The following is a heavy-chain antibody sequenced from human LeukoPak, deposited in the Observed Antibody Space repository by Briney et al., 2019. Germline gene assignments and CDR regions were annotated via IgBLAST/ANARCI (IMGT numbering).Heavy chain of an antibody. D-gene: IGHD3-3*01. CDR3: ARSYDFWSGYYPLDY. CDR2: IYSTGDT. V-gene: IGHV3-53*01. J-gene: IGHJ4*02. CDR1: GFIVSSVY. Sequence: GGSLRLSCAASGFIVSSVYMSWVRQSPGKGLECVSIIYSTGDTYYADSVKGRFTISRDVSKNTVYLQMNSLRAEDTAVYYCARSYDFWSGYYPLDYWGQGTLVTVSS.